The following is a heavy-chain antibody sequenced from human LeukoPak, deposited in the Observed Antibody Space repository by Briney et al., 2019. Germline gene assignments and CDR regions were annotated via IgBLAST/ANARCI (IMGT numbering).Heavy chain of an antibody. J-gene: IGHJ6*02. D-gene: IGHD1-26*01. V-gene: IGHV4-34*01. CDR2: INQSGGT. CDR3: VRILGRYQEGMDV. CDR1: GFTFSSYA. Sequence: GSLRLSCAASGFTFSSYAMSWVRQPPGKGLEWIGEINQSGGTNYNPSLKSRVTISVDTSKKQFSLKLSSVTAADTAVYYCVRILGRYQEGMDVWGPGITVTVSS.